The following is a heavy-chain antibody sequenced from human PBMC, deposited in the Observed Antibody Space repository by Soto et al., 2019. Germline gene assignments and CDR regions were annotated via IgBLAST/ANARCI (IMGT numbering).Heavy chain of an antibody. CDR2: IHSSSRYI. CDR1: GFSFSTYS. D-gene: IGHD3-3*01. CDR3: ARGSQNFWMREDAFDI. J-gene: IGHJ3*02. V-gene: IGHV3-21*01. Sequence: GGSLRLSCAASGFSFSTYSMNWVRQAPGKGLEWVSSIHSSSRYIYYADSVKGRFTISRDNAKNSLFLQMSSLRAEDTAVYYCARGSQNFWMREDAFDIWGQGTMVTVSS.